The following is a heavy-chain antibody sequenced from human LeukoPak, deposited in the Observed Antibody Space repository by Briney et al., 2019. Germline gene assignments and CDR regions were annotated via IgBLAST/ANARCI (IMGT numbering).Heavy chain of an antibody. CDR2: IYNDGRA. Sequence: GGSLRFSCAASGLTVSSSYMSWVRQAPGKGLEWVSIIYNDGRAYYADSMKGRFTISRDNSKNTLYLQVNSLRAEDTAMYYCARNILFAFDIWGQGTKVILSS. CDR1: GLTVSSSY. V-gene: IGHV3-53*01. J-gene: IGHJ3*02. CDR3: ARNILFAFDI.